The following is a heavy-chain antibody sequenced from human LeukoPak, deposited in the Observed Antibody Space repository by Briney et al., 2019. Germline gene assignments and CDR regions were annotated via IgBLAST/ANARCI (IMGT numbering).Heavy chain of an antibody. CDR1: GFTFSSYA. CDR3: ARLSVAVVDADY. V-gene: IGHV3-64*01. D-gene: IGHD6-19*01. Sequence: GGSLRLSCAASGFTFSSYAMHWVRQAPGKGLEYVSAISNNGGSTYYANSVKGRFTISRDNSKNTLCLQMGSLRAEDMAVYYCARLSVAVVDADYWGQGTLVTVSS. J-gene: IGHJ4*02. CDR2: ISNNGGST.